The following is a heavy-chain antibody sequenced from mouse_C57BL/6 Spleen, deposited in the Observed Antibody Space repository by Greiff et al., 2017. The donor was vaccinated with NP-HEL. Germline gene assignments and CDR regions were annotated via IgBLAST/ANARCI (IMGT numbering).Heavy chain of an antibody. CDR3: TTHWDVHYFDY. CDR1: GYTFTDYE. CDR2: IDPETGGT. D-gene: IGHD4-1*01. J-gene: IGHJ2*01. V-gene: IGHV1-15*01. Sequence: QVQLQQSGAELVRPGASVTLSCKASGYTFTDYEMHWVKQTPVHGLEWIGAIDPETGGTAYNQKFKGKAILTADKSSSTAYMELRSLTSEDSAVYYCTTHWDVHYFDYWGQGTTLTVSS.